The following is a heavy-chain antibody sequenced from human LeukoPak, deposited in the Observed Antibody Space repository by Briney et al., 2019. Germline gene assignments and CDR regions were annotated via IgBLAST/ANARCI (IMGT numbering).Heavy chain of an antibody. Sequence: GASVKVSCKASGGTFSNLGISWVRQAPGHGLEWMGGIIPIFATATYAQKFQGRVTITVGDSTSTAYMELRSLRSDDTAVYYCTRGEDYVVEVTATTWTLFDYWGQGTLVTVSS. CDR2: IIPIFATA. V-gene: IGHV1-69*13. CDR3: TRGEDYVVEVTATTWTLFDY. J-gene: IGHJ4*02. D-gene: IGHD2-15*01. CDR1: GGTFSNLG.